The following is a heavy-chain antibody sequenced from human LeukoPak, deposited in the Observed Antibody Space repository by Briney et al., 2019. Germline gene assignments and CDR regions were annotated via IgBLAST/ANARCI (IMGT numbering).Heavy chain of an antibody. D-gene: IGHD5-18*01. CDR1: GGTFSSYA. CDR3: AREYSYGPQYFDY. J-gene: IGHJ4*02. CDR2: IIPIFGTA. V-gene: IGHV1-69*05. Sequence: ASVKVSCEASGGTFSSYAISWVRQAPGQGLEWMGGIIPIFGTANYAQKFQGRVTITTDESTSTAYMELSSLRSEDTAVYYCAREYSYGPQYFDYWGQGTLVTVSS.